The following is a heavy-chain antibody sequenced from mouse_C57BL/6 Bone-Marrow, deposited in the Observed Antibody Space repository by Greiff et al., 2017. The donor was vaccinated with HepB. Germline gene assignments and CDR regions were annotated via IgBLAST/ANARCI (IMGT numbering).Heavy chain of an antibody. J-gene: IGHJ2*01. CDR3: TTITTVVVDY. CDR2: IDPENGDT. D-gene: IGHD1-1*01. Sequence: VHMKQSGAELVRPGASVKLSCTASGFNIKDDYMHWVKQRPEQGLAWIGWIDPENGDTEYASKFQGKATITADTSSNTAYLQLSSLTSEDTAVYYCTTITTVVVDYWGQGTTLTVSS. CDR1: GFNIKDDY. V-gene: IGHV14-4*01.